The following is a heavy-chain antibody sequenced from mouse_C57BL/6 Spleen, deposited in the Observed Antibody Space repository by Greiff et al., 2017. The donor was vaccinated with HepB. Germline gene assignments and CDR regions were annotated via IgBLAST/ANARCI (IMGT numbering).Heavy chain of an antibody. V-gene: IGHV1-15*01. J-gene: IGHJ2*01. D-gene: IGHD1-1*01. Sequence: QVHVKQSGAELVRPGASVTLSCKASGYTFTDYEMHWVKQTPVHGLEWIGAIDPETGGTAYNQKFKGKAILTADKSSSTAYMELRSLTSEDSAVYYCTRLYDYFDYWGPGTTLTVSS. CDR1: GYTFTDYE. CDR2: IDPETGGT. CDR3: TRLYDYFDY.